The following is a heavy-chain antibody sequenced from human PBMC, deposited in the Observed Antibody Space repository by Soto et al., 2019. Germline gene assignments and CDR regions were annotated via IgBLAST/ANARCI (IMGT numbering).Heavy chain of an antibody. CDR1: GFTFSSYA. V-gene: IGHV3-23*01. J-gene: IGHJ4*02. Sequence: PGGSLRLSCAASGFTFSSYAMSWVRQAPGKGLEWVSAISGSGGSTYYADSVKGRFTISRDNSKNTLYLQMNSLRAEDTAVYYCAKDHPHYYDSSGYYRYRGQGTLVTVSS. CDR3: AKDHPHYYDSSGYYRY. D-gene: IGHD3-22*01. CDR2: ISGSGGST.